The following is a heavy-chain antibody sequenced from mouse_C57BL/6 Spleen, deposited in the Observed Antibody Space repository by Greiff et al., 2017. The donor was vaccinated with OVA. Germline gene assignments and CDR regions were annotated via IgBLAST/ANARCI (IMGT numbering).Heavy chain of an antibody. J-gene: IGHJ2*01. Sequence: EVQLQQSGPELVKPGASVKISCKASGYTFTDYYMNWVKQSHGKSLEWIGDINPNNGGTSYNQKFKGKATLTVDKSSSTAYMELRSLTSEDSAVYYCARYYYYGSSYPDYWGQGTTLTVSS. CDR1: GYTFTDYY. CDR2: INPNNGGT. CDR3: ARYYYYGSSYPDY. D-gene: IGHD1-1*01. V-gene: IGHV1-26*01.